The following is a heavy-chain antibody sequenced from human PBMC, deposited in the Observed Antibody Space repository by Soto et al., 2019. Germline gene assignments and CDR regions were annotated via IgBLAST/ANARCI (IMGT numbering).Heavy chain of an antibody. D-gene: IGHD6-19*01. V-gene: IGHV4-4*02. CDR1: GGSISSSNW. CDR3: ARDSNSSGWYGPKYFQH. Sequence: QVQLQESGPGLVKPSGTLSLTCAVSGGSISSSNWWSWVRQPPGKGLEWIGEIYHSGSTNHNPSLKSRVTISVDKSKHQFSLKLSSVTAADTAVYYCARDSNSSGWYGPKYFQHWGQGTLVTVSS. CDR2: IYHSGST. J-gene: IGHJ1*01.